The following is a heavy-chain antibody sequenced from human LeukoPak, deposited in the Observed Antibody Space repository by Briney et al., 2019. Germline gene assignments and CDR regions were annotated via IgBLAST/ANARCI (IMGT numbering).Heavy chain of an antibody. V-gene: IGHV1-69*05. CDR3: ARNTGSDAFDI. CDR2: IIPIFGTA. D-gene: IGHD2-8*02. CDR1: GGTFSSYA. J-gene: IGHJ3*02. Sequence: SVKVSCKASGGTFSSYAISWVRQAPGQGLEWMGGIIPIFGTANYAQKFQGRVTMTTDTSTSTAYMELRSLRSDDTAVYYCARNTGSDAFDIWGQGTMVTVSS.